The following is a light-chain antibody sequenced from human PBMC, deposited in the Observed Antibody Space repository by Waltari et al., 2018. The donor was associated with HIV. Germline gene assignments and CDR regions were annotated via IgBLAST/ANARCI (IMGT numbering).Light chain of an antibody. Sequence: EIVLTQSPAALSLSPGDRATLSCSASPSVSSYLAWYQRKPGQAPRLLISGASSTATGIPARFSGSGSGTDFNLAISSLEPGDFGVYYCQQRSNWPITFGQGTRLEIK. V-gene: IGKV3-11*01. J-gene: IGKJ5*01. CDR3: QQRSNWPIT. CDR2: GAS. CDR1: PSVSSY.